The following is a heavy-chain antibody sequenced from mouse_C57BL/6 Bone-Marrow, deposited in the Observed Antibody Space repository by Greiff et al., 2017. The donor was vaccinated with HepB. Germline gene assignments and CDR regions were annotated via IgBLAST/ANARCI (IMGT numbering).Heavy chain of an antibody. CDR2: ISSGSSTI. J-gene: IGHJ3*01. V-gene: IGHV5-17*01. CDR1: GFTFSDYG. D-gene: IGHD3-3*01. CDR3: ARGDVGFAY. Sequence: EVQGVESGGGLVKPGGSLKLSCAASGFTFSDYGMHWVRQAPEKRLEWVAYISSGSSTIYYADTVKGRFTISRDNAKNTLFLQMTSLRSEDTAMYYCARGDVGFAYWGQGTLVTVSA.